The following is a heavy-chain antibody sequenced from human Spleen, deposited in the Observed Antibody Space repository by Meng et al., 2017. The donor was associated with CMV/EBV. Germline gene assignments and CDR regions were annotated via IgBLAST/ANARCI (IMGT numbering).Heavy chain of an antibody. CDR1: GLTLDIYS. D-gene: IGHD2-2*01. J-gene: IGHJ6*02. CDR2: ISSGSNTI. V-gene: IGHV3-48*04. Sequence: GESLKISCAASGLTLDIYSMNWVRQAPGKGLEWVSYISSGSNTIYDADSVKGRFTISRDNARNSLYLQMDSLRAEDTAVYYCARDRKEYCSSTRCYNGMDVWGQGTTVTVSS. CDR3: ARDRKEYCSSTRCYNGMDV.